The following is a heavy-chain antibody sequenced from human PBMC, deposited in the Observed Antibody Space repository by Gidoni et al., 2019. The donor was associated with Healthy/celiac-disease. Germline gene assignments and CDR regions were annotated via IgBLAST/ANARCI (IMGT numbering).Heavy chain of an antibody. CDR2: IWYDGSNK. V-gene: IGHV3-33*01. CDR1: GFTFSSYG. CDR3: ARDAVAGTAFDY. Sequence: QVQLVESGGGVVQPGRSLSLHCEAAGFTFSSYGLHWGRQAPGKGLEWVAVIWYDGSNKYYADSVKGRFNISRDNSKNTLYLQMNSLRAEDTAVYYCARDAVAGTAFDYWGQGPLVTVSS. D-gene: IGHD6-19*01. J-gene: IGHJ4*02.